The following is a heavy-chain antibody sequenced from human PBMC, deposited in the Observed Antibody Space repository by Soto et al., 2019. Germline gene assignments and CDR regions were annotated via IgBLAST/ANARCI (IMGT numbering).Heavy chain of an antibody. CDR2: INHSGST. CDR1: GGSFSVYY. V-gene: IGHV4-34*01. CDR3: ARGKGITIFGVVITPRYYGMHV. J-gene: IGHJ6*02. D-gene: IGHD3-3*01. Sequence: SEPLSLTCAVYGGSFSVYYWSWIRQPPGKGLEWIGEINHSGSTNYNPSLKSRVTISVDTSKNQFSLKLSYVTDADTAVYYCARGKGITIFGVVITPRYYGMHVWGQGTTVT.